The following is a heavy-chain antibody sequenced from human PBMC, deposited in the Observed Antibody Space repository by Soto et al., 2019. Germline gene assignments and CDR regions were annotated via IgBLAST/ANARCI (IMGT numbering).Heavy chain of an antibody. Sequence: GGSLRLSCASSGFAVSSSYMMWVRQAPGKGLECISVTYTGGSTHYADSVKGRFTISRDDSSNTLYLQMNSLRAEDTAVYYCARDPPITSDYAMDVWGQGTTVTVSS. CDR2: TYTGGST. V-gene: IGHV3-53*01. CDR1: GFAVSSSY. D-gene: IGHD1-20*01. CDR3: ARDPPITSDYAMDV. J-gene: IGHJ6*02.